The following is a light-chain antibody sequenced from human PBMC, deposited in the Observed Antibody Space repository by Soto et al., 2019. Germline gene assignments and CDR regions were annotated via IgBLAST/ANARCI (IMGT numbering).Light chain of an antibody. CDR1: QSVSSSY. CDR3: QQYGSSPWT. V-gene: IGKV3-20*01. CDR2: GAS. Sequence: IVLTQCPGTLSLSPGEKATLSCRASQSVSSSYLAWYQQKPGQAPRLLIYGASSRATGIPDRFSGSGSGTDFTLTISRLEPEDFAVYYCQQYGSSPWTFGQRTKVDIK. J-gene: IGKJ1*01.